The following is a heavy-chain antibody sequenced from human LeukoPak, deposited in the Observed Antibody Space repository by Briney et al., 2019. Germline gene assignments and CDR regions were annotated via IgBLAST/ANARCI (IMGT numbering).Heavy chain of an antibody. CDR2: ITSSSGFI. CDR3: ARDRRGGDNNIDFDF. D-gene: IGHD3-16*01. V-gene: IGHV3-21*05. J-gene: IGHJ4*02. Sequence: GALRLSCAASGFTFNTYTMGWVRQAPGKGLEWVSFITSSSGFILYADSVKGRFTISRDNAKMSLYLQMPSLRADDTGVYYCARDRRGGDNNIDFDFWGQGTLVTVSS. CDR1: GFTFNTYT.